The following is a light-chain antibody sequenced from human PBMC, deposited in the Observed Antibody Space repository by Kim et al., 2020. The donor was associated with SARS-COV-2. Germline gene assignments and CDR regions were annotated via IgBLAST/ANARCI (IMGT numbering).Light chain of an antibody. CDR3: QQYAASRT. CDR1: QSVDSGR. V-gene: IGKV3-20*01. Sequence: LSPGEGASLSCRASQSVDSGRLAWYQQKPGQPPRLLIYGASTRATGIPNRFSGSGSGTDFTLTISRLEPEDCAVYYCQQYAASRTFGQGTKVDIK. J-gene: IGKJ1*01. CDR2: GAS.